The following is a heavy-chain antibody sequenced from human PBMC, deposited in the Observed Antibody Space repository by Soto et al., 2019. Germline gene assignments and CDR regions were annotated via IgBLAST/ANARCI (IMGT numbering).Heavy chain of an antibody. V-gene: IGHV3-13*01. CDR1: GFTFSSYD. Sequence: PGGSLRLSCAASGFTFSSYDMHWVRQATGKGLEWVSAIGTAGDTYYPGSVKGRFTISRENAKNSLYLQMNSLRAEDTAVYYCARDSSFYYYYGMDVWGQGTTVTVSS. D-gene: IGHD2-2*01. CDR3: ARDSSFYYYYGMDV. CDR2: IGTAGDT. J-gene: IGHJ6*02.